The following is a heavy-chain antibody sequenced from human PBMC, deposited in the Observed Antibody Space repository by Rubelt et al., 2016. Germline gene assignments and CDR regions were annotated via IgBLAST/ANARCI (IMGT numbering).Heavy chain of an antibody. CDR3: TTDLERPVDY. V-gene: IGHV3-15*01. Sequence: APVEGRFTISRDDSKNTLYLQMNSLKTEDTAVYYRTTDLERPVDYWGQGTLVTVSS. J-gene: IGHJ4*02. D-gene: IGHD1-1*01.